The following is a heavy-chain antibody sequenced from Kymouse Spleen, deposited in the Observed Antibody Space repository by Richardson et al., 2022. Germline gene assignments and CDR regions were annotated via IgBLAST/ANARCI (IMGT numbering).Heavy chain of an antibody. CDR1: GGSFSGYY. D-gene: IGHD7-27*02. CDR3: ARKEKGASTGAFDY. V-gene: IGHV4-34*01. CDR2: INHSGST. J-gene: IGHJ4*02. Sequence: QVQLQQWGAGLLKPSETLSLTCAVYGGSFSGYYWSWIRQPPGKGLEWIGEINHSGSTNYNPSLKSRVTISVDTSKNQFSLKLSSVTAADTAVYYCARKEKGASTGAFDYWGQGTLVTVSS.